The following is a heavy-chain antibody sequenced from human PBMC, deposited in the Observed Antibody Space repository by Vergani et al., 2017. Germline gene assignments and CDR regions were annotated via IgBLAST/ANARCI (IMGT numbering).Heavy chain of an antibody. CDR1: GYTFTGYY. CDR2: INPNSGGT. D-gene: IGHD6-13*01. Sequence: QVQLVQSGAEVKKPGASVKVSCKASGYTFTGYYMHWVRQAPGQGLEWMGWINPNSGGTNYAQKFQGRVTMTRYTSISTAYMELSRLRSDDTAVYYCARVPLDHSSSWYEAFDIWGQGTMVTVSS. V-gene: IGHV1-2*02. J-gene: IGHJ3*02. CDR3: ARVPLDHSSSWYEAFDI.